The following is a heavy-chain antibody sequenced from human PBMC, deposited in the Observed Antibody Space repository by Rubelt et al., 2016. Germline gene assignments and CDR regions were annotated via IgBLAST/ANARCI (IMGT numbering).Heavy chain of an antibody. CDR2: INHSGST. Sequence: QVQLQQWGAGLLKPSATLSLTCAVYGGSFSGYYWSWIRQPPGKGLEWIGEINHSGSTNYNPSLKSRVTISVDTSKNQFSLKLCSVTGADTALYYCAAVIDGSSSWYGYFDLWGRGTLVTVSS. CDR3: AAVIDGSSSWYGYFDL. D-gene: IGHD6-13*01. CDR1: GGSFSGYY. V-gene: IGHV4-34*01. J-gene: IGHJ2*01.